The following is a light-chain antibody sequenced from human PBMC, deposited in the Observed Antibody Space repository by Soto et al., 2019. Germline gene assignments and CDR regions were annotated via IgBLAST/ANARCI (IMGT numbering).Light chain of an antibody. CDR2: AAS. V-gene: IGKV1-39*01. CDR3: QQSYSTGIT. J-gene: IGKJ5*01. CDR1: QSISSY. Sequence: DIQMTRSPSSLSASVGDRVTITCRASQSISSYLNWYQQKPGKAPKIMSYAASSLQSGVPSRFSGSGSGTDFTLTISSLKPEDFATYYCQQSYSTGITFGQGTRLEIK.